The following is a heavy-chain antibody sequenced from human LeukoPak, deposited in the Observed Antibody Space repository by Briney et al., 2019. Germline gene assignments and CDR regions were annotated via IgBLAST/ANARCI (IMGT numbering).Heavy chain of an antibody. CDR3: ARGPMVRGKAFDY. V-gene: IGHV4-59*01. Sequence: PSETLSLTCTVSGGSISSYYWSWIRQPPGEGVERFGYIYYSGSTNYHPSLKSRVTISVDTSKNHFSLKLSSVTAADTAVYYCARGPMVRGKAFDYWGQGTLVTVSS. CDR2: IYYSGST. J-gene: IGHJ4*02. CDR1: GGSISSYY. D-gene: IGHD3-10*01.